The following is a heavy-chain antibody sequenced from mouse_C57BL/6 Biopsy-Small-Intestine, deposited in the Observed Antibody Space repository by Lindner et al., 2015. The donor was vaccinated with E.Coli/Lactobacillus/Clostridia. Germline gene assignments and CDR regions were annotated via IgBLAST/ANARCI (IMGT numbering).Heavy chain of an antibody. D-gene: IGHD4-1*01. CDR2: ISSGSSTI. Sequence: VQLQESGGGLVKPGGSLKLSCAASGFTFSDYGMHWVRQAPEKGLERIAFISSGSSTIYYADTVKGRFAISRDNVKNTLFLQMTSLRSEDTAMYYCARDWYYFDYWGQGTTLIVSS. CDR3: ARDWYYFDY. J-gene: IGHJ2*01. V-gene: IGHV5-17*01. CDR1: GFTFSDYG.